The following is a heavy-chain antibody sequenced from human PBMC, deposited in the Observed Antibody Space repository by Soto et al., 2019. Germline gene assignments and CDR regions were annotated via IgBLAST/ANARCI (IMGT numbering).Heavy chain of an antibody. J-gene: IGHJ5*02. CDR1: GFTFSSHA. Sequence: GGSLRLSCAASGFTFSSHAMGWVRQAPGKGLEWVSAISGSGGSTYYADSVKGRFTISRDNSKSTLYLQMNSLRAEDTAVYFCTRDASRDSSARGWFDPWGPGTLVTVSS. CDR3: TRDASRDSSARGWFDP. V-gene: IGHV3-23*01. CDR2: ISGSGGST. D-gene: IGHD6-13*01.